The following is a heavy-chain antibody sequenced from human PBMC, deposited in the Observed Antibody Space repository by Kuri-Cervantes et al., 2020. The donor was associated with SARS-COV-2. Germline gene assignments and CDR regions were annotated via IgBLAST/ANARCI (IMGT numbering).Heavy chain of an antibody. D-gene: IGHD4-17*01. J-gene: IGHJ4*02. CDR1: GFTFSSYW. Sequence: LSLTCAASGFTFSSYWMHWVRQAPGKGLVWVSRINSDGSSTSYADSVKGRFTISRDNAKNSLYLQMNSLRAEDTAVYYCASFPFYGALFDYWGQGTLVTVSS. V-gene: IGHV3-74*01. CDR3: ASFPFYGALFDY. CDR2: INSDGSST.